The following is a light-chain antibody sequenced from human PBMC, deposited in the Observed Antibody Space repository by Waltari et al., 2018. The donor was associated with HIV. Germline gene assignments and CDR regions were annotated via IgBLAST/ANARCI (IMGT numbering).Light chain of an antibody. CDR2: GAS. J-gene: IGKJ2*01. V-gene: IGKV3-15*01. CDR3: QQYKNWPRT. CDR1: QSVSTN. Sequence: EIVMTQSPVTLSVSQGERATLSCRASQSVSTNLAWYQQKPGQAPRLLIYGASTRATGIPARFSGSGSGTEFTLTISSLQSEDFAVYYCQQYKNWPRTFGQGTKLEIK.